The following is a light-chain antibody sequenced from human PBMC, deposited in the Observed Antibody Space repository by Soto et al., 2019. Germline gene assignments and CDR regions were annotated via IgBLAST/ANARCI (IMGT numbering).Light chain of an antibody. V-gene: IGLV2-14*01. CDR2: DVS. CDR3: SSYISSNIPPL. CDR1: SSDVGGYNF. J-gene: IGLJ2*01. Sequence: QSALTQPASVSGSPGQSITISCTGTSSDVGGYNFVSWYQQHPGKAPKLMIYDVSNRPSGVSDRFSGSKSGNTASLTISGLQAEDEADYYCSSYISSNIPPLFGGGTKVTVL.